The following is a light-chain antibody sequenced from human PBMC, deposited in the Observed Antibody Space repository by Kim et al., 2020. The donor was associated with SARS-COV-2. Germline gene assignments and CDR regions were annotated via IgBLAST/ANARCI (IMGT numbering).Light chain of an antibody. CDR3: SSYTSTTTSV. Sequence: QSALTQPASVSGSPGQSVTISCTGTSNDIGGYNYVSWYQQYPGKAPKLMIHDVTKRPSGISHRFSGSKSGNTASLTISELQAEDEADYYCSSYTSTTTSVFGGGTQLTVL. CDR1: SNDIGGYNY. CDR2: DVT. V-gene: IGLV2-14*03. J-gene: IGLJ2*01.